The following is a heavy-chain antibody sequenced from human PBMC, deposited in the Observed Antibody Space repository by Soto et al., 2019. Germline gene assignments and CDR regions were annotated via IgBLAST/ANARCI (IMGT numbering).Heavy chain of an antibody. D-gene: IGHD4-4*01. CDR3: AKSRDGYSFSYYYGMDV. CDR2: ILYDGRNE. Sequence: QVQLVESGGGVVQPGRSLRVSCAASGFTFSNYGMHWVRQAPGKGLEWGALILYDGRNEYYADSVKCRFTISRDNPKSTLYLQMNNLRAEDTAVYYCAKSRDGYSFSYYYGMDVWGQGTTVPVSS. V-gene: IGHV3-30*18. J-gene: IGHJ6*02. CDR1: GFTFSNYG.